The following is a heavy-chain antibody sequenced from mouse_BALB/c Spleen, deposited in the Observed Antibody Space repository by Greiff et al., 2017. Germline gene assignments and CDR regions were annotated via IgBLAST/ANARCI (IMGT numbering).Heavy chain of an antibody. J-gene: IGHJ3*01. CDR1: GYTFSSYW. CDR3: AREWKFAY. CDR2: ILPGSGST. V-gene: IGHV1-9*01. Sequence: VQRVESGAELMKPGASVKISCKATGYTFSSYWIEWVKQRPGHGLEWIGEILPGSGSTNYNEKFKGKATFTADTSSNTAYMQLSSLTSEDSAVYYCAREWKFAYWGQGTLVTVSA.